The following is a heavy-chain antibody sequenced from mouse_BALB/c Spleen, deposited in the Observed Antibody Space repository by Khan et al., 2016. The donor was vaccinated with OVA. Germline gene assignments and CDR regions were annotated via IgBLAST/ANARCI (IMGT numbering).Heavy chain of an antibody. Sequence: VQLQQSGAELAKPGASVKMSCKASGYIFTSYWMHWVKQRPGQGLEWIGYINPATDYTEYNQKFKNKATLTADKSYSTAYMQLSSLTSEDSAVYYCVNHGSSSAWFTYWGQGTPVTVSA. CDR1: GYIFTSYW. CDR3: VNHGSSSAWFTY. CDR2: INPATDYT. J-gene: IGHJ3*01. V-gene: IGHV1-7*01. D-gene: IGHD1-1*01.